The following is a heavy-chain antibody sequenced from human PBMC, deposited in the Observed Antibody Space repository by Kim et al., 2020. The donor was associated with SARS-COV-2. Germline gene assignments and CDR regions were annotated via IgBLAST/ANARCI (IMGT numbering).Heavy chain of an antibody. CDR3: ARDPPYDILTGYYRNGNAFDI. D-gene: IGHD3-9*01. CDR2: IWYDGSNK. V-gene: IGHV3-33*01. Sequence: GGSLRLSCAASGFTFSSYGMHWVRQAPGKGLEWVAVIWYDGSNKYYADSVKGRFTISRDNSKNTLYLQMNSLRAEDTAVYYCARDPPYDILTGYYRNGNAFDIWGQGTMVNVSS. CDR1: GFTFSSYG. J-gene: IGHJ3*02.